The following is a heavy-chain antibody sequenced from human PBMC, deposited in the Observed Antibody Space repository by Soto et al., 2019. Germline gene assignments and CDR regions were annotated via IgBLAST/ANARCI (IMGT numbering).Heavy chain of an antibody. D-gene: IGHD6-25*01. Sequence: EVQLVESGGGLVQPGRSLRLSCAASGFTFDDYAMHWVRQAPGKGLEWVSGISWNSGSIGYADSVKGRFTISRDNAKNSLYLQMNSLRAEDTALYYCAKSATPRRNYFDYWAREPWSPSPQ. CDR3: AKSATPRRNYFDY. CDR2: ISWNSGSI. V-gene: IGHV3-9*01. J-gene: IGHJ4*02. CDR1: GFTFDDYA.